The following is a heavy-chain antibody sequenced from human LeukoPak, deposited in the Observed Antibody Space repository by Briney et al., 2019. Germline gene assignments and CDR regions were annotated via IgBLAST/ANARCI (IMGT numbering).Heavy chain of an antibody. Sequence: SETLSLTCAVYGGSFSGYYWSWVRQPPGKGLEWIGEINHSGSTNYNPSLKSRVTISVDTSKNQFSLKLSSVTAADTAVYYCARGGYSSGRLPHTPAYYYYGMDVWGQGTTVTVSS. CDR1: GGSFSGYY. D-gene: IGHD6-19*01. J-gene: IGHJ6*02. CDR3: ARGGYSSGRLPHTPAYYYYGMDV. CDR2: INHSGST. V-gene: IGHV4-34*01.